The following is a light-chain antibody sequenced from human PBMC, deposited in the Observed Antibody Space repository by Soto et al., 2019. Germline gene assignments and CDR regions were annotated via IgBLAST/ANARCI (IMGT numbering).Light chain of an antibody. J-gene: IGLJ1*01. CDR2: DVN. CDR1: SSDVGNSNG. V-gene: IGLV2-18*02. CDR3: SSYTSSSTDV. Sequence: QSALTQPPSVPGSPGQSVAISCTGTSSDVGNSNGVSWYHQPPGTAPELIIYDVNNRPSGVPDRFSGSKSGNTASLTISGLQAEDEGDYYCSSYTSSSTDVFGTGTKLTVL.